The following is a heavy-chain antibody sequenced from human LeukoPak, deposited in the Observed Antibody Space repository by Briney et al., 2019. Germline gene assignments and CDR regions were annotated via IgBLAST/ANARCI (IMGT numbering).Heavy chain of an antibody. Sequence: PGGSLRLSCAASGFTFSSYWMHWVRQAPGKGLVWVSRINSDGSSIRYADSVKGRFTISRDNAKNSLYLQMNSLRAEDTAVYYCARGGLMCGGDCYSRYWGQGTLVTVSS. J-gene: IGHJ4*02. CDR3: ARGGLMCGGDCYSRY. V-gene: IGHV3-74*01. D-gene: IGHD2-21*02. CDR1: GFTFSSYW. CDR2: INSDGSSI.